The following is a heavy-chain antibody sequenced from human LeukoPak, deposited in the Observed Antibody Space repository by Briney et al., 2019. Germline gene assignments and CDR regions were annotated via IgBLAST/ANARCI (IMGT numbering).Heavy chain of an antibody. Sequence: SQTLSLTCTVSGGSIGSGDYYWSWIRQPPGKGLEWIGYIYYSGSTYYNPSLKSRVTISVDTSKNQFSLKLSSVTAADTAVYYCARAPLGRGRLGYGMDVWGQGTTVTVSS. V-gene: IGHV4-30-4*01. CDR1: GGSIGSGDYY. CDR3: ARAPLGRGRLGYGMDV. D-gene: IGHD3-16*01. CDR2: IYYSGST. J-gene: IGHJ6*02.